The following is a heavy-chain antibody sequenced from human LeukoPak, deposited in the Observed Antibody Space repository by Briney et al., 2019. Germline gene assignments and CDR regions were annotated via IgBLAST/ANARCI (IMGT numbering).Heavy chain of an antibody. CDR3: ARGMNYYDSSGIDY. Sequence: PGGSLRLSCAASGFTFSSYWMHWVRQAPGEGLGWVSRINSDGSSTSYADSVKGRFTISRDNAKNTLYLQMNSLRAEDTAVYYCARGMNYYDSSGIDYWGQGTLVTVSS. CDR1: GFTFSSYW. J-gene: IGHJ4*02. CDR2: INSDGSST. D-gene: IGHD3-22*01. V-gene: IGHV3-74*01.